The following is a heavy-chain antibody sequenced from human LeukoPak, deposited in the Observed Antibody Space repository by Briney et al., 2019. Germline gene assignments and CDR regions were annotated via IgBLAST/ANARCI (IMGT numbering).Heavy chain of an antibody. V-gene: IGHV4-59*08. D-gene: IGHD6-13*01. J-gene: IGHJ4*02. CDR3: ARLKLYSSSWYVFDY. Sequence: SETLSLTCTVSGGSIGSYYWSWIRQPPGKGLEWIGYIYYSGSTNYNPSLKSRVTISVDTSKNQFSLKLSSVTAADTAVYYCARLKLYSSSWYVFDYWGQGTLVTVSS. CDR1: GGSIGSYY. CDR2: IYYSGST.